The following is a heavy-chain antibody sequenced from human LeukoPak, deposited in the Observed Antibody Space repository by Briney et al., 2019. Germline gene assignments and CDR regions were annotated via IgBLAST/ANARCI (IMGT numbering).Heavy chain of an antibody. CDR1: GGSISSYY. CDR2: IYYTGNT. J-gene: IGHJ5*01. Sequence: SETLSLTGSVTGGSISSYYWSWVRQPPGKVLAWIGYIYYTGNTNYNPSLKSRVTMSVDTSKNHFSLKLSTVTATDTDVYSCATGKQLARWFDSWGQGTLVTVSS. V-gene: IGHV4-59*01. D-gene: IGHD6-6*01. CDR3: ATGKQLARWFDS.